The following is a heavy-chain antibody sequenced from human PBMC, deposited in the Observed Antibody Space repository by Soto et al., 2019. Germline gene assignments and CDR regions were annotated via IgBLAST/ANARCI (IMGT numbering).Heavy chain of an antibody. CDR2: ITNRGDHT. CDR1: GFTFRDYA. V-gene: IGHV3-23*01. D-gene: IGHD2-8*01. J-gene: IGHJ5*02. CDR3: ARHVVDRGVHS. Sequence: DVEVLESGGDLVQPGGSLRLSCTASGFTFRDYAMTWVRQAPGQGLEYVSSITNRGDHTYYADSVKGRLTVSRDNSKNTLYLQMNSLRVEATAIYYCARHVVDRGVHSWGQGTLVTVSS.